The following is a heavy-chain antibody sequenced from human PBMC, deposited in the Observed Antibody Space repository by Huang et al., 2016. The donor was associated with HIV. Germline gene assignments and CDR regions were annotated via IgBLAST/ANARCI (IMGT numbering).Heavy chain of an antibody. CDR1: GGSITTGDYY. J-gene: IGHJ2*01. D-gene: IGHD3-10*01. CDR2: ISTSWST. V-gene: IGHV4-61*09. Sequence: QVQLLESGPGLVKPSQTLSLTCTVSGGSITTGDYYWSWIRQSAGKGLEWIGHISTSWSTNYNPSLQSRVTISVDTSKNQFSLKLDSVTAADTAVYYCARDGFEYLQIYWYFDVWGRGTLVTVSS. CDR3: ARDGFEYLQIYWYFDV.